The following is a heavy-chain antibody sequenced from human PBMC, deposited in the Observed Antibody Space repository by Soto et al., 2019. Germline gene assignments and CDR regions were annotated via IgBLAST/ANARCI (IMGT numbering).Heavy chain of an antibody. CDR3: AKRKGELVDAFDI. CDR1: GFTFSSYA. D-gene: IGHD1-26*01. Sequence: GGSLRLSCATSGFTFSSYAMSWVRQAPGKGLEWVSAISGSGGSTYYADSVKGRFTISRDNSKNTLYLQMNSLRAEDTAVYYCAKRKGELVDAFDIWGQGTMVTVSS. CDR2: ISGSGGST. J-gene: IGHJ3*02. V-gene: IGHV3-23*01.